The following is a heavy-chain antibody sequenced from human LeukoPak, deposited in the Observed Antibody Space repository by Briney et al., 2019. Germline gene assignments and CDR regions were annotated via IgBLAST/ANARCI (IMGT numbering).Heavy chain of an antibody. CDR1: GGSMRSYY. Sequence: PSETLSLTCTVSGGSMRSYYWSWIRQPAGKGLGWTGYIYYSGSTYYNPSLKSRVTISVDTSKNQFSLKLSSVTAADTAIYYCARHYIAAGGGDAFDIWGQGTMVIVSS. D-gene: IGHD6-13*01. CDR3: ARHYIAAGGGDAFDI. V-gene: IGHV4-59*08. CDR2: IYYSGST. J-gene: IGHJ3*02.